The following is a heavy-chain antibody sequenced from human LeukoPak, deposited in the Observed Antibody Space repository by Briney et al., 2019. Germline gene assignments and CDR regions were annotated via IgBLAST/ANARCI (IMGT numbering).Heavy chain of an antibody. D-gene: IGHD1-26*01. CDR3: ARVGAPYYYGIDV. J-gene: IGHJ6*02. CDR1: GGSISSSNW. CDR2: IYHSGST. Sequence: SGTLSLTCAVSGGSISSSNWGSWVRQPPGKGLEWIGEIYHSGSTNYKPSLKSRVTRSVDKSKNQFSLTLSSVTAADTAVYYCARVGAPYYYGIDVWGQGTTVIVSS. V-gene: IGHV4-4*02.